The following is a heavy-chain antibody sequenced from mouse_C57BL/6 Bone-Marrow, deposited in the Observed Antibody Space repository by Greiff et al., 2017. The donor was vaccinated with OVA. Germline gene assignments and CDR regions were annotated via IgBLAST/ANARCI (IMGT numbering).Heavy chain of an antibody. CDR1: GYTFTSYW. V-gene: IGHV1-64*01. Sequence: QVHVKQPGAELVKPGASVKLSCKASGYTFTSYWMHWVKQRPGQGLEWIGMIHPNSGSTNYNEKFKSMATLTVDKSSSTAYMQLSSLTSEDSAVYYCARWIPFAYWGQGTLVTVSA. CDR3: ARWIPFAY. CDR2: IHPNSGST. J-gene: IGHJ3*01.